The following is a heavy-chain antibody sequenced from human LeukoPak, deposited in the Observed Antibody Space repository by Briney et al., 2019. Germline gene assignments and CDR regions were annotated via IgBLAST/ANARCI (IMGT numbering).Heavy chain of an antibody. CDR3: ARETSLAGFASGLGFNY. D-gene: IGHD6-19*01. CDR1: GDSISSSTYY. Sequence: SETLSLTCTSSGDSISSSTYYWGWIRQPPGKGLEWIGSMCYSGNTYYNPSLKSRVTISVDTSKNHFSLKLSSVTAADTATYYCARETSLAGFASGLGFNYWGQGILVTVSS. J-gene: IGHJ4*02. V-gene: IGHV4-39*07. CDR2: MCYSGNT.